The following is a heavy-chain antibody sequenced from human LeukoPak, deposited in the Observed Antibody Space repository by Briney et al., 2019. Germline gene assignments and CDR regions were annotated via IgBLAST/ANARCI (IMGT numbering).Heavy chain of an antibody. CDR3: ASKSGGQWLVSGNDY. Sequence: GGSLRLSCAASGFTFDSYAMSLVRQAPGKGLEWVSAISGSGGSTYYADSVKGRFTISRDNSKNTLYLQMNSLRAEDTAVYYCASKSGGQWLVSGNDYWGQGTLVTVSS. J-gene: IGHJ4*02. CDR2: ISGSGGST. CDR1: GFTFDSYA. D-gene: IGHD6-19*01. V-gene: IGHV3-23*01.